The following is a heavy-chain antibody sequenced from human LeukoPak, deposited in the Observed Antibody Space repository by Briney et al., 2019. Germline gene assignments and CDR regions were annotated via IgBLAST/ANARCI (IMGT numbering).Heavy chain of an antibody. CDR3: AKDRGIAAAYYFMDV. D-gene: IGHD6-13*01. CDR2: IPYDGSNE. Sequence: GGPLRLSCAASGFTFSNYGMHWVRQAPGKGLEWVAFIPYDGSNEYYADSVKGRFTISRDNSKNTLYLEMNSLRAEDTAMYYCAKDRGIAAAYYFMDVWGKGTTVTVSS. J-gene: IGHJ6*03. CDR1: GFTFSNYG. V-gene: IGHV3-30*02.